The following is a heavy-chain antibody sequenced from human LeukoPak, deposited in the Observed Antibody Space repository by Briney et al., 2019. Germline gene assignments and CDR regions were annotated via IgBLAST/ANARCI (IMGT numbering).Heavy chain of an antibody. CDR1: GGSISSYY. CDR2: IYYSGST. V-gene: IGHV4-59*08. J-gene: IGHJ4*02. CDR3: ARQTGYYDSSGYFLDY. Sequence: PSETLSLTCTVSGGSISSYYWSWIRQPPGKGLEWIGYIYYSGSTNYNPSLKSRVTISVDTSKNQLSLKLSSVTAADTAVYYCARQTGYYDSSGYFLDYWGQGTLVTVSS. D-gene: IGHD3-22*01.